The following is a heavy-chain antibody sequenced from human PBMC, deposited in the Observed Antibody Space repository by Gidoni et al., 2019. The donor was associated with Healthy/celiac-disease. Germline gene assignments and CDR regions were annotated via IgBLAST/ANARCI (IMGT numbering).Heavy chain of an antibody. D-gene: IGHD3-22*01. CDR3: ASATRYYDSSGYPDY. J-gene: IGHJ4*02. CDR1: GGTFNSYV. Sequence: QVQLVQSGSEVKKPGSSVNVSCKASGGTFNSYVISWVRQAHGQGLEWMGGSIPIFGTANYAQKFQGRVTITADESTSTAYMELSSLRSEDTAVYYCASATRYYDSSGYPDYWGQGTLVTVSS. V-gene: IGHV1-69*01. CDR2: SIPIFGTA.